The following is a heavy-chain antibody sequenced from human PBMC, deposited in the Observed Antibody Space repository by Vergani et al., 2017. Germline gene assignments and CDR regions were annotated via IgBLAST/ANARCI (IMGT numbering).Heavy chain of an antibody. Sequence: EVQLVESGGGLVQPGGSLTLSCAASGSTFSSYAMNWVRQAPGKGLEWVSYISRSSSTIYYADSVKGRFTISRDNAKNSLHLQMNNLRAEDTAVYYCAKVGRSEVAGTFGAFDIWGQGTMVTVSS. D-gene: IGHD6-19*01. CDR3: AKVGRSEVAGTFGAFDI. V-gene: IGHV3-48*01. J-gene: IGHJ3*02. CDR2: ISRSSSTI. CDR1: GSTFSSYA.